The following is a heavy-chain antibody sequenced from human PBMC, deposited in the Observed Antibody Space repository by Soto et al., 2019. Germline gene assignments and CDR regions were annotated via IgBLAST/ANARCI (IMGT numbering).Heavy chain of an antibody. CDR3: ARAGYCSGGTCFTGNCDY. D-gene: IGHD2-15*01. J-gene: IGHJ4*02. CDR2: INPNGGST. CDR1: GYTFTTYY. Sequence: QVQLVQSGAEVKRPGASVKVSCKASGYTFTTYYMHWVRQAPGQGLEWLGIINPNGGSTTYAQKFQGRVTMTRETYTSTVYLELSSLRSEDTAVYYCARAGYCSGGTCFTGNCDYWGQGTRVTVSA. V-gene: IGHV1-46*01.